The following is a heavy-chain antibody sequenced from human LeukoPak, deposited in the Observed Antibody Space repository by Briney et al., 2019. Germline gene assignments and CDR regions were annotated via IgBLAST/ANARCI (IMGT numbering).Heavy chain of an antibody. D-gene: IGHD2-2*01. V-gene: IGHV4-39*01. J-gene: IGHJ4*02. CDR3: ASIPGSSTSRFHFDN. CDR2: LYSTGIT. Sequence: SETLSLTCTVSGGSVSSSNYHWAWIRQSPGMGLEWIGTLYSTGITSQNPDASLKSRVTLSVDTSRNQFSLELRSLTAADTAIFYCASIPGSSTSRFHFDNWGQGTLVTVSS. CDR1: GGSVSSSNYH.